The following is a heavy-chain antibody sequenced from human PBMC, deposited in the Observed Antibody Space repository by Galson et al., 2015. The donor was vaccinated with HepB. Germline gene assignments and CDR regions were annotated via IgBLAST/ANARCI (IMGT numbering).Heavy chain of an antibody. D-gene: IGHD3-9*01. CDR3: ARGYFDWLSHDAFDI. CDR1: GYSFSRYW. V-gene: IGHV5-51*01. Sequence: QSGAEVKKPGESLKISCKGSGYSFSRYWIAWVRQMPGKGLEWMGIIYPGDSDTRYSPSFQGQVTISADKSISTAYLQWGSLRASDTATYYCARGYFDWLSHDAFDIWGQGTMVTVSS. J-gene: IGHJ3*02. CDR2: IYPGDSDT.